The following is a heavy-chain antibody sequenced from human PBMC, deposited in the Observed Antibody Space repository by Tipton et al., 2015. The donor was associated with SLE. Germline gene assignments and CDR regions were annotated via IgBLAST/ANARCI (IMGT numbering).Heavy chain of an antibody. CDR1: GGSISSGSYY. CDR2: VYTSGST. V-gene: IGHV4-61*09. Sequence: TLSLTCTVSGGSISSGSYYWSWIRQPAGKGLEWIGYVYTSGSTNYNPSLKSRVTISVDTSKNQFSLNLSSVTAADTAVYYCAREGPFVGAMGHWGQGTLVTVSS. J-gene: IGHJ4*02. CDR3: AREGPFVGAMGH. D-gene: IGHD1-26*01.